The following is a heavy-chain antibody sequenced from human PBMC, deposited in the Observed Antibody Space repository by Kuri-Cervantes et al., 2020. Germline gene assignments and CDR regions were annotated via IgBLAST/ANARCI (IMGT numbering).Heavy chain of an antibody. J-gene: IGHJ6*02. D-gene: IGHD2-2*01. Sequence: GGSLRLSCASSGFTFSSYSMNWVRQAPGKGLEWVSSISRSSSYIYYADSVKGRFTISRDNAKNSLYLQMNSLRAEDTAVYYCARDVVVPAAIKATYYYYYGMDVWGQGTTVTVSS. V-gene: IGHV3-21*01. CDR1: GFTFSSYS. CDR2: ISRSSSYI. CDR3: ARDVVVPAAIKATYYYYYGMDV.